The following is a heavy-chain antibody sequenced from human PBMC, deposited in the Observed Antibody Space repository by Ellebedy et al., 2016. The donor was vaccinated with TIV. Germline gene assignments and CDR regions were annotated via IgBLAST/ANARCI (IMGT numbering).Heavy chain of an antibody. CDR2: INSDGSST. CDR1: GFTFSRYW. Sequence: GESLKISCAASGFTFSRYWMHSVRQAPGKGLVWVSRINSDGSSTSYADSVKGRFTISRDNAKNTQYRQMNRLRAEDKAVYYCSRDRAGTGDYWGQGTLVTVSS. D-gene: IGHD6-19*01. CDR3: SRDRAGTGDY. V-gene: IGHV3-74*01. J-gene: IGHJ4*02.